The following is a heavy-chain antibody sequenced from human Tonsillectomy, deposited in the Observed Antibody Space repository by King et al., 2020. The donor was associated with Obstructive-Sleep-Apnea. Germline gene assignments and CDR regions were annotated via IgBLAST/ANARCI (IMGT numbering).Heavy chain of an antibody. J-gene: IGHJ4*02. CDR3: TRGGGDSGYTGYL. Sequence: VQLVQSGAEVKKPGASVKVSCKASGYTFTSYDINWVRQATGQGLEWMGWMNLRSGSTGYARKFQGRVTMTRNTYINTAYMELSSLRSEDTAVYYCTRGGGDSGYTGYLWGQGTLVTVSS. D-gene: IGHD5-12*01. V-gene: IGHV1-8*01. CDR2: MNLRSGST. CDR1: GYTFTSYD.